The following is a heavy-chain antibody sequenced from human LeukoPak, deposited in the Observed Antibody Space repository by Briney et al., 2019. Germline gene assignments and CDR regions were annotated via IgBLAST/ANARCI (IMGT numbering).Heavy chain of an antibody. Sequence: PGGSLRLSCEASGFTFNTYWMSWVRQAPGKGLEWLANIKEVGTRDYYVESVKGRFTISKDNAKTSLYLQLNSLRAEDTAVYYCARDTKAGYFDLWGQGTLVTVSS. CDR3: ARDTKAGYFDL. CDR1: GFTFNTYW. V-gene: IGHV3-7*01. J-gene: IGHJ4*02. CDR2: IKEVGTRD.